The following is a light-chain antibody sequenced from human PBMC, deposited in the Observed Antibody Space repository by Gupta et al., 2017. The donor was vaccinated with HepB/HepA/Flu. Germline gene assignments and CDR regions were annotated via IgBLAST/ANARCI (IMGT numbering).Light chain of an antibody. Sequence: EIVLTQSPGTLSLSPGERATLSCRASQSVTSNYFAWYQQKPGQAPRLLIYGASSRATGIPDRFSGSGSGTDFTLTISRLEPEDFAMYYCQQNDSSLWTFGQGTKVEIK. CDR3: QQNDSSLWT. CDR1: QSVTSNY. V-gene: IGKV3-20*01. CDR2: GAS. J-gene: IGKJ1*01.